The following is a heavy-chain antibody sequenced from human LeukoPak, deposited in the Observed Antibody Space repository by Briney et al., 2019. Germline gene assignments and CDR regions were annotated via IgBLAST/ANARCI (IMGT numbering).Heavy chain of an antibody. V-gene: IGHV1-2*02. CDR3: ARDLVVAARHLDS. J-gene: IGHJ4*02. CDR1: GYTFTGYY. Sequence: ASVKVSCKASGYTFTGYYMHWVRQAPGQGLEWMGWINPNSGGTNYAQKFQGRVTMTRDTSISTAYMELSSLTTEDTAVYYCARDLVVAARHLDSWGQGTLVTVSS. CDR2: INPNSGGT. D-gene: IGHD6-6*01.